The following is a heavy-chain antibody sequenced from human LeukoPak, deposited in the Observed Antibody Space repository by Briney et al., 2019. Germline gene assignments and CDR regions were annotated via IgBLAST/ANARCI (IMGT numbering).Heavy chain of an antibody. Sequence: VASVKVSCKASGGTFSSYAISWVRQAPGQGLEWMGRIIPIFGTANYAQKFQGRVTITTDESTSTAYMELSSLRSEDTAVYYCARDWNYYYYYYMDVWGKGTTVTVSS. V-gene: IGHV1-69*05. CDR1: GGTFSSYA. CDR2: IIPIFGTA. CDR3: ARDWNYYYYYYMDV. D-gene: IGHD1-1*01. J-gene: IGHJ6*03.